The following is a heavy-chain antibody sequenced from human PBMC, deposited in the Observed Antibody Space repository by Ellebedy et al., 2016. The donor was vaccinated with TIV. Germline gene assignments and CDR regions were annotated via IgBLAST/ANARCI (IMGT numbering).Heavy chain of an antibody. D-gene: IGHD6-19*01. CDR1: GFTFSSSA. J-gene: IGHJ4*02. V-gene: IGHV3-30-3*01. Sequence: GESLKISCAASGFTFSSSAMHWVRQAPGKGLEWVAVISYDGSRKDYADSVKGRFTISRDNSKNPLYMQMNSLRAEDTAVYFCARDPRYTSGWLWGQGTLVTVSS. CDR3: ARDPRYTSGWL. CDR2: ISYDGSRK.